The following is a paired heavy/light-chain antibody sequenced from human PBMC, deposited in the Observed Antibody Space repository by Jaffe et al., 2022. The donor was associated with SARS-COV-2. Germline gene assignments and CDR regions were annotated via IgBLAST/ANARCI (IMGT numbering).Light chain of an antibody. CDR3: QQYNNWPPIT. V-gene: IGKV3D-15*01. J-gene: IGKJ2*01. CDR2: GAS. Sequence: EIVMTQSPATLSVSPGERATLSCRASQSVSSNLAWYQQKPGQAPRLLIYGASTRATGIPARFSGSGSGTEFTLTISSLQSEDFAVYYCQQYNNWPPITFGQGTKLEIK. CDR1: QSVSSN.
Heavy chain of an antibody. CDR1: GGSISSYY. Sequence: QVQLQESGPGLVKPSETLSLTCTVSGGSISSYYWSWIRQPPGKGLEWIGYIYYSGSTNYNPSLKSRVTISVDTSKNQFSLKLSSVTAADTAVYYCARGPPYCSGGSCYSDNWFDPWGQGTLVTVSS. CDR2: IYYSGST. V-gene: IGHV4-59*01. J-gene: IGHJ5*02. CDR3: ARGPPYCSGGSCYSDNWFDP. D-gene: IGHD2-15*01.